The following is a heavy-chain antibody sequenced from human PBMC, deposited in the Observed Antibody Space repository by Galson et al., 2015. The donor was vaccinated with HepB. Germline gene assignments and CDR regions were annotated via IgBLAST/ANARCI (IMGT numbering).Heavy chain of an antibody. CDR1: GYTFTGYY. D-gene: IGHD3-16*02. CDR2: INPNSGGT. Sequence: SVKVSCKASGYTFTGYYMHWVRQAPGQGLEWMGWINPNSGGTNYAQKFQGRITMTRDTSISTAYMELSSLRSDDTAVYYCARGVTFMITFGGVIVPDAFDIWGQGTMVTVSS. V-gene: IGHV1-2*02. CDR3: ARGVTFMITFGGVIVPDAFDI. J-gene: IGHJ3*02.